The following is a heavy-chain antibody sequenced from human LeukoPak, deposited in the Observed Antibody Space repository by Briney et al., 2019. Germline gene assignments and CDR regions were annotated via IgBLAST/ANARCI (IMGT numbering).Heavy chain of an antibody. CDR3: ARADLHYGSGTDFDY. CDR1: GGSISSGGFY. Sequence: SETLSLTCTVSGGSISSGGFYWSWIRQHPGKGLEWIGYIFYSGSTYYNPFLRSRVTLSVDTPKNQFSLKLSSVTAADTAVYYCARADLHYGSGTDFDYWGQGTLVTVSS. CDR2: IFYSGST. D-gene: IGHD3-10*01. J-gene: IGHJ4*02. V-gene: IGHV4-31*03.